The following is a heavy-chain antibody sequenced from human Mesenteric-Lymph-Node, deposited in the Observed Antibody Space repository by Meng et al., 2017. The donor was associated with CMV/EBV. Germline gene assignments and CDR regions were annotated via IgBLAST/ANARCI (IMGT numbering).Heavy chain of an antibody. D-gene: IGHD3-22*01. CDR3: ARGLTMIVFDP. Sequence: SETLYLTCTVSGGSVSSGSYYWSWIRQPPGKGLEWIGYIYYSGSTNYNPSLKSRVTISVDTSKNQFSLKLSSVTAADTAVYYCARGLTMIVFDPWGQGTLVTVSS. CDR2: IYYSGST. CDR1: GGSVSSGSYY. V-gene: IGHV4-61*01. J-gene: IGHJ5*02.